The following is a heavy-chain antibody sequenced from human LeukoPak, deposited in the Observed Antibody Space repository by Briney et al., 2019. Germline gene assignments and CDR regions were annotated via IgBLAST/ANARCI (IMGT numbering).Heavy chain of an antibody. Sequence: GGSLRLSCAASGFIFSQAWMTWVRQAPGKGLEWVGRIKRTADGGPTDYAAPVKGRFTISRDDSKNTLYLQMNSQKIEDTALYYCTTNQALDIWGQGTKVTVSS. CDR3: TTNQALDI. J-gene: IGHJ3*02. V-gene: IGHV3-15*01. CDR2: IKRTADGGPT. CDR1: GFIFSQAW.